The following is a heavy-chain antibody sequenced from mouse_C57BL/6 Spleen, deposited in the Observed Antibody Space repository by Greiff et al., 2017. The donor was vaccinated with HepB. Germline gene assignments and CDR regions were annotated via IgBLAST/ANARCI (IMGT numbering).Heavy chain of an antibody. J-gene: IGHJ1*03. CDR2: INPDSSTI. D-gene: IGHD3-3*01. CDR1: GIAFSRYW. CDR3: ARQGGRGYFDV. Sequence: EVHLVESGGGLVQPGGSLKLSCAASGIAFSRYWMSWVRRAPGKGLEWIGEINPDSSTINYAPSLKDKFIISRDNAKNTLYLQMSKVRSEDTALYYCARQGGRGYFDVWGTGTTVTVSS. V-gene: IGHV4-1*01.